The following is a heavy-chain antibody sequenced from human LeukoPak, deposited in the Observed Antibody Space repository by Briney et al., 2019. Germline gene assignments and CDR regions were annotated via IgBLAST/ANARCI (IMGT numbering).Heavy chain of an antibody. D-gene: IGHD3-22*01. CDR3: ARDHYFDISGYLDY. CDR2: ISYDGTKQ. V-gene: IGHV3-30-3*01. J-gene: IGHJ4*02. Sequence: GGSLTLSCEGSGFTFSINAMHWVRQAPGKELERLAVISYDGTKQYFADSVKGRFTISRDNVKNSLYLEMNSLRVEDSAVYYCARDHYFDISGYLDYWGQGTPVTVSS. CDR1: GFTFSINA.